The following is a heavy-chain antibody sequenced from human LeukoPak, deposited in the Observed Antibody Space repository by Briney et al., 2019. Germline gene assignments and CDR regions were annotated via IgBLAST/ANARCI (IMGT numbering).Heavy chain of an antibody. Sequence: GGSLRLSCAASGFTFSSYAMSWVRQAPGKGLEWVSAISGSGGSTYYADSVKGRFTISRDNSKNTLYLQMNSLRAEDTAVYYCAKDPHSSVVTEFRIPPLDAFDIWGQGTMVTVS. D-gene: IGHD3-16*02. CDR3: AKDPHSSVVTEFRIPPLDAFDI. V-gene: IGHV3-23*01. J-gene: IGHJ3*02. CDR2: ISGSGGST. CDR1: GFTFSSYA.